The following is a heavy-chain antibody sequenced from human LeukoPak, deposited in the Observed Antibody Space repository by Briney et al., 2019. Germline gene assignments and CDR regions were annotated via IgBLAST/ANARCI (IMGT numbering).Heavy chain of an antibody. Sequence: SETLSLTCTVSGGSISSYYWSWIRQPPGKGLEWIGYIYYSGSTNYNPSLKSRVTIAVDTSKNQFSLKLRSVTAADTAVYYCARDNRYCSSTSCSYYYYMDVWGKGTTVTVSS. CDR2: IYYSGST. CDR1: GGSISSYY. J-gene: IGHJ6*03. CDR3: ARDNRYCSSTSCSYYYYMDV. V-gene: IGHV4-59*01. D-gene: IGHD2-2*01.